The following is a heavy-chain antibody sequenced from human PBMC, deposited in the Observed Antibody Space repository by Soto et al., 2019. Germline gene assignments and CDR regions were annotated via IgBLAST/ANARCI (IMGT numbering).Heavy chain of an antibody. V-gene: IGHV3-21*02. CDR3: VRDLGRYFRSGYMDL. Sequence: EVQLVESGGGLVKPGGSLRLSCTASGFAFNTYSMNWARQAPGKGLEWVSSINEDSTYIYYADSLRGRITISRDNAKDSLFLQMNSLRPDDTAVYYCVRDLGRYFRSGYMDLWGDGATVTVSS. CDR2: INEDSTYI. J-gene: IGHJ6*03. D-gene: IGHD3-9*01. CDR1: GFAFNTYS.